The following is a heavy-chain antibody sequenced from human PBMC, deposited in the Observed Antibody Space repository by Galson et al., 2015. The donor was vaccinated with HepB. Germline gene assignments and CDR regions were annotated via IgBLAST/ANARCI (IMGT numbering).Heavy chain of an antibody. D-gene: IGHD4-17*01. CDR3: AKGEDDSGDIYFYGLDV. CDR1: GFTFSNYA. J-gene: IGHJ6*02. Sequence: SLRLSCAASGFTFSNYAMIWVRQAPGKGPEWVSLIGGSGVLTFYADSVKGRFTISRDNSKNTLYLEMSSLSAEDTAIYYCAKGEDDSGDIYFYGLDVWGHGTTVTVSS. CDR2: IGGSGVLT. V-gene: IGHV3-23*01.